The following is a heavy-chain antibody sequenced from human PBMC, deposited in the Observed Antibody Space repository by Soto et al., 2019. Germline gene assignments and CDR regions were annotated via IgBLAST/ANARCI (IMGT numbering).Heavy chain of an antibody. CDR2: IWYDGSNK. Sequence: GGSLRLSCAASGFTFSSYGMHWVRQAPGKGLEWVAVIWYDGSNKYYADSVKGRFTISRDNSKNTLYLQMNSLRAEDTAVYYCAREGTQQLVPDYYYYMDVWGKGTTVTVSS. J-gene: IGHJ6*03. CDR3: AREGTQQLVPDYYYYMDV. D-gene: IGHD6-13*01. CDR1: GFTFSSYG. V-gene: IGHV3-33*01.